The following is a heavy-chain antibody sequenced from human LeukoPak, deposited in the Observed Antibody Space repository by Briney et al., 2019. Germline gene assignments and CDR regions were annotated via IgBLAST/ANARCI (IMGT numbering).Heavy chain of an antibody. CDR1: GFTFSSYA. Sequence: PGGSLRLSCAASGFTFSSYAMSWVRQAPGKGLEWVSAISGSGGSTYYADSVKGRFTISRDNSKTTPYLQMNSLRAEDTAVYYCAKGNSGSPNWFDPWGQGTLVTVSS. CDR3: AKGNSGSPNWFDP. J-gene: IGHJ5*02. V-gene: IGHV3-23*01. D-gene: IGHD1-26*01. CDR2: ISGSGGST.